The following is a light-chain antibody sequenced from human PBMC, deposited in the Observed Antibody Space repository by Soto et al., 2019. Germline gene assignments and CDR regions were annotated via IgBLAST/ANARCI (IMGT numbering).Light chain of an antibody. CDR2: DAS. CDR1: QSISSW. J-gene: IGKJ1*01. Sequence: DIQMTQSPSTPSASLGDRVTITCRASQSISSWLAWYQQKPGKAPKLLIYDASSLESGVPSRFSGSGSGTVFTLTISSMQPDVFATYYCQHYNRLWTFGQGTKVDIK. CDR3: QHYNRLWT. V-gene: IGKV1-5*01.